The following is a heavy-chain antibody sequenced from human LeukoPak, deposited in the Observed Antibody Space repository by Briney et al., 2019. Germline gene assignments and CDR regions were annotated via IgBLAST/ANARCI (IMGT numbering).Heavy chain of an antibody. CDR2: IKQDGSEK. Sequence: GGSLRLSCAASGFTFSSYWMSWVRQAPGKGLEWVANIKQDGSEKYYVDSVKGRFTISRDNAENSLYLQMNSLRAEDTAVYYCARGSGATYSSSWYLDYWGQGTLVTVSS. CDR1: GFTFSSYW. D-gene: IGHD6-13*01. J-gene: IGHJ4*02. CDR3: ARGSGATYSSSWYLDY. V-gene: IGHV3-7*02.